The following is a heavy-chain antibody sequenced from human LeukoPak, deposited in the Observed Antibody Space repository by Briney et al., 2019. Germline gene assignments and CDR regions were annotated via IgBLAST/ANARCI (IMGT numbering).Heavy chain of an antibody. V-gene: IGHV3-13*01. CDR3: AKGTLGYCSGGSCYSGY. CDR1: GFTFSSYD. Sequence: GGSLRLSCAASGFTFSSYDMHWVRQATGKGLEWVSAIGTAGDTYYPGSVKGRFTISRDNSKNTLYLQMNSLRAEDTAVYYCAKGTLGYCSGGSCYSGYWGQGTLVTVSS. CDR2: IGTAGDT. J-gene: IGHJ4*02. D-gene: IGHD2-15*01.